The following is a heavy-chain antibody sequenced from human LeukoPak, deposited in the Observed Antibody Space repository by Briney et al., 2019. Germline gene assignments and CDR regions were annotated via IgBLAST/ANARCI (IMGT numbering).Heavy chain of an antibody. V-gene: IGHV3-74*03. CDR3: ARDDYYSS. CDR1: GFTFINYW. CDR2: IRFDGSST. Sequence: GGSLLLSCVGSGFTFINYWMHWVRQAPGKGLIWVSRIRFDGSSTMYADSVKGRFTISRDNAKNTLYLHMNSLRAEDTAVYYCARDDYYSSWGQGTLVTVSS. D-gene: IGHD3-10*01. J-gene: IGHJ5*02.